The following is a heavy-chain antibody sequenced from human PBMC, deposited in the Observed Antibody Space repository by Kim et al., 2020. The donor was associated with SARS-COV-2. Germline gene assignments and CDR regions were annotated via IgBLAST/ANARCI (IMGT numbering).Heavy chain of an antibody. CDR2: IIPIFGTA. J-gene: IGHJ4*02. CDR3: ARDAYCSSTSCYRFDY. Sequence: SVKVSCKASGGTFSSYAISWVRQAPGQGLEWMGGIIPIFGTANYAQKFQGRVTITADESTSTAYMELSSLRSEDTAVYYCARDAYCSSTSCYRFDYWGQGTLVTVSS. CDR1: GGTFSSYA. D-gene: IGHD2-2*01. V-gene: IGHV1-69*13.